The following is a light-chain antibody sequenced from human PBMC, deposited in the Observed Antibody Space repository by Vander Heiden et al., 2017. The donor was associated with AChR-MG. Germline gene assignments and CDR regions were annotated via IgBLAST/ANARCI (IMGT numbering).Light chain of an antibody. CDR2: ANT. J-gene: IGLJ2*01. CDR1: RSNLGAGYA. CDR3: QSYDNSLSGSVV. Sequence: QSVLTQPPSVSGAPGPRVTIPCPRSRSNLGAGYAVPWSQQFPAAAPNLPLNANTKRPAGVPDRFSGSKSGTSASLDITDRQAEDEADYYGQSYDNSLSGSVVFGGGTKLTVL. V-gene: IGLV1-40*01.